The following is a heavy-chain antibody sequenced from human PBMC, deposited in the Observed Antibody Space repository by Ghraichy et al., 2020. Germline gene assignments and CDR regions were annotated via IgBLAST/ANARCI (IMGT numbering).Heavy chain of an antibody. V-gene: IGHV3-23*01. D-gene: IGHD1-26*01. CDR1: GFTFSSYA. CDR2: ISGSGGST. J-gene: IGHJ4*02. CDR3: AKGSAGIPNYFDY. Sequence: GGSLRLSCAASGFTFSSYAMSWVRQAPGKGLEWVSTISGSGGSTYYADSVKGRFTISRDNSKNTLYLQMNSLRAEDTAVYYCAKGSAGIPNYFDYWGQGTLVTVSS.